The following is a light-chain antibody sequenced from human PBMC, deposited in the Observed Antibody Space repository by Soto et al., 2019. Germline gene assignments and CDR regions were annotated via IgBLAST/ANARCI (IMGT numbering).Light chain of an antibody. CDR1: QDINKY. CDR2: DAS. V-gene: IGKV1-33*01. J-gene: IGKJ3*01. Sequence: DIQMTQSPSSLSASVGDRVTITCQASQDINKYLNWYQQKVGKAPKLLIDDASNLETGVPSRFSGSGSGTDFTFTISSLQPEDIATYYCQQYDNLPFTFGPGTKVDIK. CDR3: QQYDNLPFT.